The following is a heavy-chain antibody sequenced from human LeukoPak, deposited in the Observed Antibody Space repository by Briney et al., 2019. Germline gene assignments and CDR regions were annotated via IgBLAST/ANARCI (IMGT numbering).Heavy chain of an antibody. Sequence: GGSLRLSCAASGFTFDDYAMHWVRQAPGKGLEWVSLISGDGGSTYYADSVKGRFTISRDNSKNSLYLQMNSLRTEDTALYYCAKGIGTESGYSYGFLFDYWGQGTLVTVSS. D-gene: IGHD5-18*01. CDR1: GFTFDDYA. CDR2: ISGDGGST. V-gene: IGHV3-43*02. J-gene: IGHJ4*02. CDR3: AKGIGTESGYSYGFLFDY.